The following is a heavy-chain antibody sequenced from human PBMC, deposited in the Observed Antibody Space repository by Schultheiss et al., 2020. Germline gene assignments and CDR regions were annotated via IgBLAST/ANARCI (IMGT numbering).Heavy chain of an antibody. J-gene: IGHJ4*02. CDR1: GFTFSSYA. D-gene: IGHD1-26*01. CDR2: ISGSGGST. Sequence: GESLKISCAASGFTFSSYAMSWVRQAPGKGLEWVSAISGSGGSTYYADSVKGRFTISRDNAKNSLYLQMNSLRAEDTAVYYCATDFKSGSYGNYWGQGTLVTVSS. CDR3: ATDFKSGSYGNY. V-gene: IGHV3-23*01.